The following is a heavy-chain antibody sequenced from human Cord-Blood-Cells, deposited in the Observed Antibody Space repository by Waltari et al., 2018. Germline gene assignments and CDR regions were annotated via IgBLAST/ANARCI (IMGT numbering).Heavy chain of an antibody. V-gene: IGHV1-69*01. CDR3: ARGSYDSSGYYYYYYYGMDV. D-gene: IGHD3-22*01. CDR2: IIPIFGTA. CDR1: GGTFSSYA. Sequence: QVQLVQSGAEVKKPGPSVKVSCKASGGTFSSYAISWVRQAPGQGLEWMGGIIPIFGTANYAQKFQGRVTITADESTSTAYMELSSLRSEDTAVYYCARGSYDSSGYYYYYYYGMDVWGQGTTVTVSS. J-gene: IGHJ6*02.